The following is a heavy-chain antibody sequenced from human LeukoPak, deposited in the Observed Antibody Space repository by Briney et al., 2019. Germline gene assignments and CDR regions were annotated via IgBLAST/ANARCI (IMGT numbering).Heavy chain of an antibody. V-gene: IGHV3-23*01. Sequence: LPGGSLRLSCAASGFTISTYGMIWVRQAPGKGLEWVSYISGGSTYYADSVKGRFPITRANSKNTLYLHMNNMNLEAQDRDFSSRRTTPRAFDYWGQGTLVTVSS. CDR3: SRRTTPRAFDY. D-gene: IGHD1-1*01. CDR1: GFTISTYG. CDR2: ISGGST. J-gene: IGHJ4*02.